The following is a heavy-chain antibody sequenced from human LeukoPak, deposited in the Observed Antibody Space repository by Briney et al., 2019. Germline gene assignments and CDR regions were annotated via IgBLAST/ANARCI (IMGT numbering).Heavy chain of an antibody. CDR2: FDPEDGET. Sequence: ASVKVSCKVSGYTLTELSMHWVRQAPGKGLEWMGGFDPEDGETIYAQKFQGRVTMTEDTPTDTAYMELSSLRSEDTAVYYCATDGLWFGELGFDPWGQGTLVTVSS. V-gene: IGHV1-24*01. CDR3: ATDGLWFGELGFDP. D-gene: IGHD3-10*01. CDR1: GYTLTELS. J-gene: IGHJ5*02.